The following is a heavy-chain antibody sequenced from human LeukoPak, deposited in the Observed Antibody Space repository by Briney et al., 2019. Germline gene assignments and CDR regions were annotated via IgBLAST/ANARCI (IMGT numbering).Heavy chain of an antibody. CDR1: GFTFSSYG. D-gene: IGHD6-19*01. CDR2: ISYDGSNK. CDR3: ASLAVAGTSISLDY. V-gene: IGHV3-30*03. J-gene: IGHJ4*02. Sequence: PGGSLRPSCAASGFTFSSYGMHWVRQAPGKGLEWVAVISYDGSNKYYADSVKGRFTISRDNSKNTLYLQMNSLRAEDTAVYYCASLAVAGTSISLDYWGQGTLVTVSS.